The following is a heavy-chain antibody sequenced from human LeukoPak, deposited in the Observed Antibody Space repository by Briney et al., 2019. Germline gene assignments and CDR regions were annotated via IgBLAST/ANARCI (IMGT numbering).Heavy chain of an antibody. CDR2: IYYSGST. V-gene: IGHV4-39*01. CDR3: ARHVDSGSYYPNGFDP. J-gene: IGHJ5*02. CDR1: GCSISSSSYY. D-gene: IGHD1-26*01. Sequence: SETLSLTCTVSGCSISSSSYYWGWIRQPPGKGLEWIGSIYYSGSTYYNSSLKRRVSISVDTSKNQFSLKLSSVTAADTAVYYCARHVDSGSYYPNGFDPWGQGTLVTVSS.